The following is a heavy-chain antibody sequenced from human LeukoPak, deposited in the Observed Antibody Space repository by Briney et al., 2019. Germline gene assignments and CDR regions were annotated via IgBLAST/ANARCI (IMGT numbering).Heavy chain of an antibody. J-gene: IGHJ4*02. CDR3: AKTTTGYSSGRYPGWPVDY. CDR2: ISGSGGDT. D-gene: IGHD6-19*01. V-gene: IGHV3-23*01. CDR1: GFTFSSHA. Sequence: GGSLRLSCAASGFTFSSHAVYWVRQAPGKGLEWVSGISGSGGDTYYADSVKGRFTISRDNPKNMVYLQMNSLSTEDTAVYYCAKTTTGYSSGRYPGWPVDYWGQGTLVTVSS.